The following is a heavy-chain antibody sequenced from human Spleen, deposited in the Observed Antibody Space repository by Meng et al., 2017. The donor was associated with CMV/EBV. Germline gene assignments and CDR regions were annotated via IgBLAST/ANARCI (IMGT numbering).Heavy chain of an antibody. V-gene: IGHV4-39*01. Sequence: SGGAISSSSYCWGWSRRPPEKGLEWIGSIYYSGNTYYNPSLKGRVTISVDTSKNQFSLKLSSVTAADTAVYYCARHLGSSGSYPFDYWGQGTLVTVSS. D-gene: IGHD1-26*01. CDR1: GGAISSSSYC. CDR3: ARHLGSSGSYPFDY. J-gene: IGHJ4*02. CDR2: IYYSGNT.